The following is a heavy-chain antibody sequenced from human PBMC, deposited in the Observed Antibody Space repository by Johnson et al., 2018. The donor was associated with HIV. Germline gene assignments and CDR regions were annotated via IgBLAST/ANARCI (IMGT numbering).Heavy chain of an antibody. V-gene: IGHV3-15*01. Sequence: VQLVESGGGVVQPGRSLRLSCAASGFTFSDHYMDWVRQAPGKGLEWVGRIKSKTDGGTTDYAAPVKGRFTISRDDSKNTLYLQMNSLKTEDTAVYYCTTDDVVPPAFDIWGQGTMVTVSS. CDR1: GFTFSDHY. D-gene: IGHD2-15*01. CDR2: IKSKTDGGTT. CDR3: TTDDVVPPAFDI. J-gene: IGHJ3*02.